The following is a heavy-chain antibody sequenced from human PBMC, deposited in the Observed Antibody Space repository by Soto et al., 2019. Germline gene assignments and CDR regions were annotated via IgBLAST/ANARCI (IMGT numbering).Heavy chain of an antibody. CDR3: SRKPHRHSSFDF. CDR1: GFIFSSCN. D-gene: IGHD5-18*01. Sequence: PGGALRLSWAASGFIFSSCNMIWVLQALGKEMGWLSYISSSSNTKYYADSVKGRFTISRDNAKSSLYLQMNSLRAEDTAVYYCSRKPHRHSSFDFWGQRTLVTGS. J-gene: IGHJ4*02. V-gene: IGHV3-48*01. CDR2: ISSSSNTK.